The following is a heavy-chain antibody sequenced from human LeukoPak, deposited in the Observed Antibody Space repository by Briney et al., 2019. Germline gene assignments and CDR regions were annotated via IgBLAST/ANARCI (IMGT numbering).Heavy chain of an antibody. CDR2: ISGSGNQT. CDR1: GFTFSHYA. CDR3: AKGTVVADSGSVNYFYYLDV. J-gene: IGHJ6*03. Sequence: QPGGSLRLSCAASGFTFSHYAINWVRQAPGKGLEWVSVISGSGNQTYYADSVKGRFTVSRENSKNTVYLQVNRLRADDTAVYYCAKGTVVADSGSVNYFYYLDVWGKGTTVSVSS. V-gene: IGHV3-23*01. D-gene: IGHD2-15*01.